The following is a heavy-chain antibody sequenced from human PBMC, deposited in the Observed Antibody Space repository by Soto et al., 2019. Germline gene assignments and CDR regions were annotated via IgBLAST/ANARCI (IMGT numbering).Heavy chain of an antibody. Sequence: GASVKVSCKASGGTFSSYAISWVRQAPGQRLEWKGGIIPIFGTTNYAQNFQGRVSITAEDSTSTAYLELSSLRSEDTAVYYCARALWHDSSGYCDYGGQETLVTVSS. CDR2: IIPIFGTT. J-gene: IGHJ4*02. V-gene: IGHV1-69*13. D-gene: IGHD3-22*01. CDR1: GGTFSSYA. CDR3: ARALWHDSSGYCDY.